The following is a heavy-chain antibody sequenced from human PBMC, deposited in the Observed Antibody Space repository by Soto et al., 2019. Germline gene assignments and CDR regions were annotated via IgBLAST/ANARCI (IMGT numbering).Heavy chain of an antibody. CDR1: GFTFSSHA. J-gene: IGHJ4*02. D-gene: IGHD5-18*01. CDR3: AKDRGYSYGYGFDS. Sequence: EVPLLESGGGLVQPGGSLRLSCAASGFTFSSHAMNWVRQAPGKGLEWVSDISGSGGSTYYAGSVKGRFTISRDNSKNTLYLQMNSLRAEDTAVYYCAKDRGYSYGYGFDSWGQGTLVTVSS. V-gene: IGHV3-23*01. CDR2: ISGSGGST.